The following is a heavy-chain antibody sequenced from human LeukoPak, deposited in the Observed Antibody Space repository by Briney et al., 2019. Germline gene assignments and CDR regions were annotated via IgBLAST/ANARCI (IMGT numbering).Heavy chain of an antibody. CDR1: GYTFTGYY. V-gene: IGHV1-2*02. CDR3: ARDPLVVVPAAIIGNWFDP. Sequence: ASVKVSCKASGYTFTGYYMHWVRQAPGQGLGWMGWINPNSGGTNYAQKFQGRVTMTRDTSISTADMELSRLKSDDTAVYYCARDPLVVVPAAIIGNWFDPWGQGTLVTVSS. D-gene: IGHD2-2*02. CDR2: INPNSGGT. J-gene: IGHJ5*02.